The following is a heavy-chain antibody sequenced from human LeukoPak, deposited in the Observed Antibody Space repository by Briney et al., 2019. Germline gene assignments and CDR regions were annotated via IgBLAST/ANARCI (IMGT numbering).Heavy chain of an antibody. Sequence: ASVKVSCKASGYTFTGYYMHWVRQAPGQGLEWMGWINPNSGGTNYAQKFQGRVTMTRDTSISTAYMELSRLRPDDTAVYYCARLVVPAAPEDYWGQGTLVTVSS. CDR1: GYTFTGYY. J-gene: IGHJ4*02. CDR2: INPNSGGT. CDR3: ARLVVPAAPEDY. D-gene: IGHD2-2*01. V-gene: IGHV1-2*02.